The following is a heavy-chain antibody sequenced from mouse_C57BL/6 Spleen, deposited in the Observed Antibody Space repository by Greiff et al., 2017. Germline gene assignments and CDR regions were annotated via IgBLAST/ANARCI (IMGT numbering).Heavy chain of an antibody. CDR2: IYPRSGNT. CDR1: GYTFTSYG. D-gene: IGHD3-2*02. V-gene: IGHV1-81*01. J-gene: IGHJ1*03. Sequence: QVQLQQSGAELARPGASVKLSCKASGYTFTSYGISWVKQRTGQGLEWIGEIYPRSGNTYYNEKFKGKATLTADKSSSTAYMELRSLTSEDSAVYFCARPQTAQATYWYFDVWGTGTTVTVSS. CDR3: ARPQTAQATYWYFDV.